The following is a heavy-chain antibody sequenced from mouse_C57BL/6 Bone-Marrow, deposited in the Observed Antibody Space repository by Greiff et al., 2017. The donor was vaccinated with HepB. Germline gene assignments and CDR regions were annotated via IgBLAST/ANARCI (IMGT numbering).Heavy chain of an antibody. CDR3: ANGSSGY. Sequence: VQLQQPGAELVKPGASVKMSCKASGYTFTSYWITWVKQRPGQGLEWIGDIYPGSGSTNYNEKFKGKATLTVDTSSSTAYMELHSLTSEDSAVYFCANGSSGYWGQGTTLTVSS. CDR1: GYTFTSYW. V-gene: IGHV1-55*01. CDR2: IYPGSGST. J-gene: IGHJ2*01. D-gene: IGHD1-1*01.